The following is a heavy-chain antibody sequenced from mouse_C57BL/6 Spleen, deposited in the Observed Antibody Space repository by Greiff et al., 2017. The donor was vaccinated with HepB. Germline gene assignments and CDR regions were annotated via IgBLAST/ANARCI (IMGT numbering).Heavy chain of an antibody. CDR2: IHPNSGST. CDR1: GYTFTSYW. D-gene: IGHD1-1*01. CDR3: ARSGTTVVATDY. J-gene: IGHJ2*01. V-gene: IGHV1-64*01. Sequence: VQLQQPGAELVKPGASVKLSCKASGYTFTSYWMHWVKQRPGQGLEWIGMIHPNSGSTNYNEKFKSKATLTVDKSSSTAYMQRSSLTSEDSAVYYCARSGTTVVATDYWGQGTTLTVSS.